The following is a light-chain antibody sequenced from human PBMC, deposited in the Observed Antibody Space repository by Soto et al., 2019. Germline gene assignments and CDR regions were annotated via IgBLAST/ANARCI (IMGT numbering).Light chain of an antibody. CDR2: GAS. V-gene: IGKV3-15*01. J-gene: IGKJ1*01. CDR3: QQYDDWPPWT. Sequence: EIVMTQSPATLSVSPGERVSLSCRASESVSYNLAWYQQRPGQAPRLLMYGASTRATGIPERFSGSGSGTEFTLSISSLQSEDVAVYYCQQYDDWPPWTFGQGTQVEIK. CDR1: ESVSYN.